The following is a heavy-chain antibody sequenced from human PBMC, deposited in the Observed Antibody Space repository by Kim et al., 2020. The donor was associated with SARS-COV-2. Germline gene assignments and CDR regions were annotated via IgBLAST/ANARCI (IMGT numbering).Heavy chain of an antibody. J-gene: IGHJ3*02. CDR1: GFTFSSYS. D-gene: IGHD3-22*01. CDR2: ISSSSSYI. CDR3: ARALWGYYDSHDAFDI. V-gene: IGHV3-21*01. Sequence: GGSLRLSCAASGFTFSSYSMNWVRQAPGKGLEWVSSISSSSSYIYYADSVKGRFTISRDNAKNSLYLQMNSLRAEDTAVYYCARALWGYYDSHDAFDIWGQGTMVTVSS.